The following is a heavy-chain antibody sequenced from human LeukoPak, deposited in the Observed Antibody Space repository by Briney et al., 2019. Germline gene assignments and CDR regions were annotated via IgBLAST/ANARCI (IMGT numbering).Heavy chain of an antibody. CDR1: GGSISSSSYY. D-gene: IGHD2/OR15-2a*01. CDR2: IYYSGST. CDR3: ARGQYRRDY. Sequence: SETLSLTCTVSGGSISSSSYYWGWIRQPPGKGLEWIGSIYYSGSTYYNPSLKSRVTISVDTSKNQFSLMVTSVTAADTAVYYCARGQYRRDYWGQGTLVTVSS. V-gene: IGHV4-39*07. J-gene: IGHJ4*02.